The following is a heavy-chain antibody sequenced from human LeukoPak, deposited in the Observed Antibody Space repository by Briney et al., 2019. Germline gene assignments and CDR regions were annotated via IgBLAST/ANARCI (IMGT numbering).Heavy chain of an antibody. Sequence: GGSLRLSCAASGFTFSSYSMNWVRQAPGKGLEWVSSISNNRSYIYYADSVKGRFTISRDNSKNSLYLQMNSLRAEDTAVYYCAKEGGQHVGNWFDPWGQGPVVTVSA. D-gene: IGHD2-2*01. CDR1: GFTFSSYS. CDR2: ISNNRSYI. V-gene: IGHV3-21*01. J-gene: IGHJ5*02. CDR3: AKEGGQHVGNWFDP.